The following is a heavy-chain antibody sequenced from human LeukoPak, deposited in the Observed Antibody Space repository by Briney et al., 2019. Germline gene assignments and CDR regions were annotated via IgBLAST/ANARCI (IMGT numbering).Heavy chain of an antibody. Sequence: GGSLRLSCVASGFTLRSYVMNWVRQTPGKGLEWVSSISGSGDSTFYADSVKGRFTISRDNSKNTLYLQMNSLRAEDTAVYYCARSVVPAAEDPNWFDPWGQGTLVTVSS. J-gene: IGHJ5*02. CDR1: GFTLRSYV. V-gene: IGHV3-23*01. D-gene: IGHD2-2*01. CDR3: ARSVVPAAEDPNWFDP. CDR2: ISGSGDST.